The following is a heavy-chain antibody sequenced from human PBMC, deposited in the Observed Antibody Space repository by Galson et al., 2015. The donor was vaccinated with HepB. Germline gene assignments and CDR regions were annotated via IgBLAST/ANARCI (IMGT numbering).Heavy chain of an antibody. CDR2: ISDAGIT. D-gene: IGHD2-2*01. J-gene: IGHJ4*02. CDR1: GGSVNSGTHY. Sequence: SETLSLTCSVSGGSVNSGTHYWNWVRQPPGKGLEWFGSISDAGITDYNPSLKSRTTISMDTSKNQFSLTLRSVTAADTAVYYCTREGTNWGQGTRVTVSS. CDR3: TREGTN. V-gene: IGHV4-61*01.